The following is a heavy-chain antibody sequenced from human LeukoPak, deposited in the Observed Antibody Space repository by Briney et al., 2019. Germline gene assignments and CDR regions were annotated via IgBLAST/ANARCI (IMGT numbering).Heavy chain of an antibody. CDR2: ISSSSSYI. CDR1: GFTFSSYS. CDR3: AKAPPYCSSTSCLRFDY. J-gene: IGHJ4*02. D-gene: IGHD2-2*01. V-gene: IGHV3-21*01. Sequence: PGGSLRLSCAASGFTFSSYSMNWVRQAPGKGLEWVSSISSSSSYIYYADSVKGRFTISRDNAKNSLYLQMNSLRAEDTAVYYCAKAPPYCSSTSCLRFDYWGQGTLVTVSS.